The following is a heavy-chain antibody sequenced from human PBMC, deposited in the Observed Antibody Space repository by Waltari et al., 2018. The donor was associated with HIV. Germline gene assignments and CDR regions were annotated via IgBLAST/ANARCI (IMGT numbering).Heavy chain of an antibody. CDR2: INAGNGNT. Sequence: QVQLVQSGAEVKKPGASVKVSCKASGYTFTSHAMHWVRQAPGQRLEWMGWINAGNGNTKYSQKFQGRVTITRDTSASTAYMELSSLRSEDTAVYYCARGSYSIVGATGPTPFDYWGQGTLVTVSS. J-gene: IGHJ4*02. D-gene: IGHD1-26*01. CDR3: ARGSYSIVGATGPTPFDY. V-gene: IGHV1-3*01. CDR1: GYTFTSHA.